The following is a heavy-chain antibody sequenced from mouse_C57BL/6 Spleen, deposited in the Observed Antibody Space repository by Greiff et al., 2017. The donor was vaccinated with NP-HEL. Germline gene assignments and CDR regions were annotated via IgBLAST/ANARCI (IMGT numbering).Heavy chain of an antibody. CDR3: TRAYYQAWFAY. V-gene: IGHV14-4*01. J-gene: IGHJ3*01. CDR2: IDPENGDT. D-gene: IGHD2-10*01. Sequence: EVMLVESGAELVRPGASVKLSCTASGFNIKDDYMHWVKQRPEQGLEWIGWIDPENGDTEYASKFQGKATITADTSSNTAYLQLSSLTSEDTAVYYCTRAYYQAWFAYWGQGTLVTVSA. CDR1: GFNIKDDY.